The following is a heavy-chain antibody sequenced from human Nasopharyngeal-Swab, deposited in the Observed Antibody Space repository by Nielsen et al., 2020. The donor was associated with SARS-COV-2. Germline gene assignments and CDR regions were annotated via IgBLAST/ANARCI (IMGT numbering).Heavy chain of an antibody. D-gene: IGHD5-18*01. J-gene: IGHJ4*02. CDR1: GYTFTSYD. CDR3: ARGGYSYGYSDY. Sequence: ASVKVSCKASGYTFTSYDISWVRQATGQGLEWMGWMNPNSGNTGYAQKFQGRVTMTRDTSISTAYMELSRLRSDDTAVYYCARGGYSYGYSDYWGQGTLVTVSS. CDR2: MNPNSGNT. V-gene: IGHV1-8*01.